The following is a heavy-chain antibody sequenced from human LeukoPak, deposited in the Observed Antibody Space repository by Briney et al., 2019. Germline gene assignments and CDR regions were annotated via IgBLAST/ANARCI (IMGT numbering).Heavy chain of an antibody. Sequence: ASVKVSCKASGYTFTGYYMHWVRQAPGQGVEWMGWINPNSGGTNYAQKFQGRVTMTRDTSISTAYMELSRLRSDDTAVYYCARAWYDSSSPLDYWGQGTLVTVSS. CDR2: INPNSGGT. CDR3: ARAWYDSSSPLDY. V-gene: IGHV1-2*02. J-gene: IGHJ4*02. CDR1: GYTFTGYY. D-gene: IGHD6-13*01.